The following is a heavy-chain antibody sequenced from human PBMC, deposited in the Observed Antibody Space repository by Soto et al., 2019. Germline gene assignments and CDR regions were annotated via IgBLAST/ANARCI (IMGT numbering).Heavy chain of an antibody. CDR3: ARGVWAYYYGMDV. V-gene: IGHV3-33*01. CDR1: GFTFSSYG. J-gene: IGHJ6*02. CDR2: IWYDGSNK. D-gene: IGHD3-16*01. Sequence: HPGGSLRLSCAASGFTFSSYGMHWVRQAPGKGLEWVAVIWYDGSNKYYADSVKGRFTISRDNSKNTLYLQMNSLRAEDTAVYYCARGVWAYYYGMDVWGQGTTVTVSS.